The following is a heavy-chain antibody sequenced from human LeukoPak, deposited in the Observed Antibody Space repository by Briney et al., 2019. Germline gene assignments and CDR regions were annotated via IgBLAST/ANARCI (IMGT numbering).Heavy chain of an antibody. Sequence: SETLSLTCGVYGGSFSGYYWSWIRQPPGKGLEWDGGINHYGSTDYNPSHKSRVTMSVDTSKNQFSLKLTSVTAADTAVYYCARGCLDGSGGTYFNWFDPWGQGALVTVSS. CDR1: GGSFSGYY. CDR2: INHYGST. D-gene: IGHD1-26*01. J-gene: IGHJ5*02. V-gene: IGHV4-34*01. CDR3: ARGCLDGSGGTYFNWFDP.